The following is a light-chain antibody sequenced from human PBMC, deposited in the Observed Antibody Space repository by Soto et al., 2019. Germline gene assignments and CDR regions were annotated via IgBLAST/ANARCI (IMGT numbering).Light chain of an antibody. CDR2: EVS. CDR3: SSYAVTNIFV. CDR1: ASNLGGNP. J-gene: IGLJ1*01. V-gene: IGLV2-8*01. Sequence: QSVLTQPPSVSGTPGQTVSISCSGSASNLGGNPVNWYQHLPGAAPKVIIYEVSKRPSGVPDRFSGSKSGSTASLTVSGLQAEDEADYYCSSYAVTNIFVFGTGTKLTVL.